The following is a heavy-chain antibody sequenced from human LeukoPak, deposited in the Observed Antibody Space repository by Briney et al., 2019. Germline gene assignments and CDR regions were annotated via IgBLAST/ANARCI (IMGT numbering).Heavy chain of an antibody. CDR3: ARDARLHYYFDY. CDR1: GGSISSNY. CDR2: FYISGST. D-gene: IGHD4-11*01. V-gene: IGHV4-4*07. Sequence: SETLYLTCTVSGGSISSNYWSWVRQPAGRGLEWIGRFYISGSTKYNPSLKSRVTMSIDTSKNQFSLKLTSVTAADTAVYYCARDARLHYYFDYWGQGTLVTVSS. J-gene: IGHJ4*02.